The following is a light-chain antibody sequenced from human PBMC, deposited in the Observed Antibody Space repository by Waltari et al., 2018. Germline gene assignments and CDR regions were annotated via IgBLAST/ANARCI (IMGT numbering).Light chain of an antibody. CDR3: QQYGTSPWT. Sequence: EIVLTQSPGTLSLSPGERVTISCRASQSVSSSYLAWYQQKPGQAPRLLIYGASSRATGIPDRFCGSGSGTDFTLTISRLEPEDFAVYYCQQYGTSPWTFGQGTRVEIK. CDR1: QSVSSSY. V-gene: IGKV3-20*01. J-gene: IGKJ1*01. CDR2: GAS.